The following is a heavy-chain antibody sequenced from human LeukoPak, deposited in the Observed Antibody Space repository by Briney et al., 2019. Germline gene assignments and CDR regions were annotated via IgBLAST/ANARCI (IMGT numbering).Heavy chain of an antibody. V-gene: IGHV1-24*01. Sequence: GASVKVSCKVSGYTLTELSMHWVRQAPGKGLEWMGGLDPEDGETIYAQKFQGRVTMTEDTSTDTAYMELSSLRSEDTAVYYCATLGQYCSSTSCYNYWYFDLWGRGTLVTVSS. D-gene: IGHD2-2*02. CDR1: GYTLTELS. CDR2: LDPEDGET. CDR3: ATLGQYCSSTSCYNYWYFDL. J-gene: IGHJ2*01.